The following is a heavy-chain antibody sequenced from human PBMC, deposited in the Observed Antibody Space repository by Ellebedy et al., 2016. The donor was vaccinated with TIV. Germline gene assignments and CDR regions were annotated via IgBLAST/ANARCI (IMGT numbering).Heavy chain of an antibody. CDR2: INPSGGT. J-gene: IGHJ3*01. V-gene: IGHV4-34*01. Sequence: GSLRLXCTVHGGSFLGYYWSWIRQSPGKGLQWIGEINPSGGTNYTTSLKSRLTMSIDTSKRQISLNLKSATAADTAVYYCARGRRFSASFYPMMSTFEVWGQGTTVNVSS. CDR3: ARGRRFSASFYPMMSTFEV. D-gene: IGHD3-10*01. CDR1: GGSFLGYY.